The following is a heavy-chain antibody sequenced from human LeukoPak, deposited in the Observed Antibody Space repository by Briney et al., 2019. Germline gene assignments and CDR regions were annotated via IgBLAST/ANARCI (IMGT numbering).Heavy chain of an antibody. V-gene: IGHV1-2*02. CDR3: ARDITGSWNWFDP. CDR2: INPNSGGT. J-gene: IGHJ5*02. CDR1: GCTFTSYY. D-gene: IGHD6-13*01. Sequence: ASVKVSCKAAGCTFTSYYMYWGRQAPGQRPEWMGWINPNSGGTNYAQKFQGRVTMTRDTSISTAYMELSRLRSDDTAVYYCARDITGSWNWFDPWGQGTLVTVSS.